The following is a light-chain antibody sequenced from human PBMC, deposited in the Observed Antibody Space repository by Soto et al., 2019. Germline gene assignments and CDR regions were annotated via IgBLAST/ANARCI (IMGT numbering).Light chain of an antibody. CDR3: SQYDHFPLYI. V-gene: IGKV3-20*01. CDR2: GAS. J-gene: IGKJ2*01. Sequence: IVLTQSPGTLSLSPGERVTLSCRASQSLRSSYLAWYQQKPGQAPRLLIYGASNRATGIPERFSGSGSGTDFTLALSRLEPEDLAVYYCSQYDHFPLYIFGQGTKLQIK. CDR1: QSLRSSY.